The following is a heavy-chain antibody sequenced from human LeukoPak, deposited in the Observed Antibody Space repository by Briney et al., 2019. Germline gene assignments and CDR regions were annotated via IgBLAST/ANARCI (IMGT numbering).Heavy chain of an antibody. Sequence: GGSLRLSCAASGFTFSSYWMSWVRQAPGKGLEWVANIKQDGSEKYYVDSVKGRFTISRDNAKNSLYLQMNSLRAEDTAVYYCAREYCGGDCWGPDAFDIWGQGTMVTVSS. CDR3: AREYCGGDCWGPDAFDI. V-gene: IGHV3-7*01. CDR2: IKQDGSEK. CDR1: GFTFSSYW. D-gene: IGHD2-21*02. J-gene: IGHJ3*02.